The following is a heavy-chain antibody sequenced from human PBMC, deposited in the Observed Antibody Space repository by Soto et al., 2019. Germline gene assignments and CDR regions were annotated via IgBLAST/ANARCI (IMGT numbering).Heavy chain of an antibody. CDR1: GGSISSNNW. Sequence: QVQLQESGPGLVKPSGTLSLTCAVSGGSISSNNWWSWVRQPPGKGLEWIGEIYHSGRTNYNPSLKSRVTISVDKSMTQFSLKLSSVTAADTAVYYCARDPVAGTSFDYWGQGTLVTVSS. V-gene: IGHV4-4*02. CDR3: ARDPVAGTSFDY. CDR2: IYHSGRT. D-gene: IGHD6-19*01. J-gene: IGHJ4*02.